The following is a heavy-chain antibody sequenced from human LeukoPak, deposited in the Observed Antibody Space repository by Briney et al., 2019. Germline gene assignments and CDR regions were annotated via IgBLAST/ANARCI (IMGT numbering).Heavy chain of an antibody. CDR3: AKDAVEMATTPFDY. CDR2: ISGSGDST. D-gene: IGHD5-24*01. J-gene: IGHJ4*02. Sequence: SGGSLRLSCAASGFTFSSYAMSWIRQAPGKGLEWVSAISGSGDSTYYADSVKGRLTISRDNSKNTLYLQMNSLRAEDTAVYYCAKDAVEMATTPFDYWGQGTLVTVSS. CDR1: GFTFSSYA. V-gene: IGHV3-23*01.